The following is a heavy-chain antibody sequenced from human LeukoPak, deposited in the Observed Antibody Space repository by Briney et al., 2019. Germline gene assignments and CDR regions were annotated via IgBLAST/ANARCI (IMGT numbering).Heavy chain of an antibody. Sequence: SETLSLTCTVSGGSISSSSYYWGWIRQPPGKGLEWISSIYCSRRTYYNSSLNSRIIISVDTSKTQFSLMLSSVTAADTAVYYCARLLISSRQCFEYWGQGTLVTVCS. D-gene: IGHD3-3*02. CDR1: GGSISSSSYY. CDR2: IYCSRRT. CDR3: ARLLISSRQCFEY. J-gene: IGHJ4*02. V-gene: IGHV4-39*01.